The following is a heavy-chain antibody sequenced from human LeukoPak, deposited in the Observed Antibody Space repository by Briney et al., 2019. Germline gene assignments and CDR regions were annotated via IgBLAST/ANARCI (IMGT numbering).Heavy chain of an antibody. Sequence: SQTLSLTCTVSGGSISSGSYYWSWIRQPAGKGLEWIGRIYTSGSTNYNPSLKSRVTISVDTSKNQFSLKLSSVTAADTAVYYCAREQRGYGDQIDYWGQGTLVTVSS. V-gene: IGHV4-61*02. CDR1: GGSISSGSYY. D-gene: IGHD5-18*01. J-gene: IGHJ4*02. CDR2: IYTSGST. CDR3: AREQRGYGDQIDY.